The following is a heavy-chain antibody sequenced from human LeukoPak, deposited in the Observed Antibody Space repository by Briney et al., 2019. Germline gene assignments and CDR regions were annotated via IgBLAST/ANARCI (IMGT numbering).Heavy chain of an antibody. D-gene: IGHD6-25*01. CDR2: IKQDRLDS. V-gene: IGHV3-7*01. J-gene: IGHJ6*02. CDR1: GLSFRSYW. CDR3: AKNIAAPGRVDFQYYAMDE. Sequence: LPGGSLRLSCAASGLSFRSYWVTWVRQAPGKGMQGVTSIKQDRLDSYHEDSVQGRFTISRDIAKNSLFLQMSNLRADDTAVYYCAKNIAAPGRVDFQYYAMDEWGPGTTVTVSS.